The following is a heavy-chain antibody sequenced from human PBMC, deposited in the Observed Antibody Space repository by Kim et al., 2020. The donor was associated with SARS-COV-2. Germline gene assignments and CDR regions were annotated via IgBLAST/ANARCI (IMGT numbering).Heavy chain of an antibody. CDR3: AREAGNDSFDS. CDR1: GFTFSDYG. CDR2: IRYDGINK. V-gene: IGHV3-30*02. J-gene: IGHJ4*02. Sequence: GGSLRLSCAASGFTFSDYGIHWVRQAPGKGLAWVAYIRYDGINKYYAESVQGRFTISRDNSKNTVFLLMSSLRVDDTGVYYCAREAGNDSFDSWGQGTPVTVSS. D-gene: IGHD1-1*01.